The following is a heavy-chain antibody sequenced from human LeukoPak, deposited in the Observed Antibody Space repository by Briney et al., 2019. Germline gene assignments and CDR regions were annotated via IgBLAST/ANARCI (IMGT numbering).Heavy chain of an antibody. Sequence: PGGSLRLSCAASGFSISSYEMNWVRQAPGKGLEWVSYISSSGRTIYYADSVKGRFTISRDNAKNALYLQMNSLRAEDTAVYYCTRDSYSRYAFHWGQGTLVTVSS. V-gene: IGHV3-48*03. J-gene: IGHJ4*02. D-gene: IGHD5-12*01. CDR3: TRDSYSRYAFH. CDR1: GFSISSYE. CDR2: ISSSGRTI.